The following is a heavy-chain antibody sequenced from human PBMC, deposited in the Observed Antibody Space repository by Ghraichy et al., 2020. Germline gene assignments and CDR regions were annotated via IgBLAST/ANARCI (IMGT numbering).Heavy chain of an antibody. CDR2: IYPGDSDT. CDR1: GYSFTSYW. CDR3: ARHESTVVTPFDY. J-gene: IGHJ4*02. Sequence: GESLNISCKGSGYSFTSYWIGWVRQMPGKGLEWMGIIYPGDSDTRYSPSFQGQVTISADKSISTAYLQWSSLKASDTAMYYCARHESTVVTPFDYWGQGTLVTVSS. V-gene: IGHV5-51*01. D-gene: IGHD4-23*01.